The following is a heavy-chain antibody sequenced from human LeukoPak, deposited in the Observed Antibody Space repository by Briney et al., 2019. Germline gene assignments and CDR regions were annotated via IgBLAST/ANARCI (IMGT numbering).Heavy chain of an antibody. D-gene: IGHD6-13*01. CDR1: GFTFSDYY. CDR3: ASNPGIAAAGTLFDY. CDR2: ISSSSRYT. J-gene: IGHJ4*02. V-gene: IGHV3-11*03. Sequence: GGSLRLSCAASGFTFSDYYMSWIRQALAKGLEWVSYISSSSRYTNYADSVKGRFTISRDNAKNSLYLQMNSLRAEDTAVYYCASNPGIAAAGTLFDYWGQGTLVTVSS.